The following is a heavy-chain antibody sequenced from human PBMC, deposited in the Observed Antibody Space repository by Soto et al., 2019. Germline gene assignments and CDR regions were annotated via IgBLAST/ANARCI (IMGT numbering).Heavy chain of an antibody. CDR1: GYAFTSYG. V-gene: IGHV1-18*01. CDR3: ASVGYCSSTSCHGHFDL. Sequence: ASVNASCKASGYAFTSYGIGWVRQAPGQGLEWMGWISAYNGNTNYAQKLQGRVTMTTDTSTSTAYMELRSLRSDDTAVYYCASVGYCSSTSCHGHFDLWGRGNLVTVSS. D-gene: IGHD2-2*01. CDR2: ISAYNGNT. J-gene: IGHJ2*01.